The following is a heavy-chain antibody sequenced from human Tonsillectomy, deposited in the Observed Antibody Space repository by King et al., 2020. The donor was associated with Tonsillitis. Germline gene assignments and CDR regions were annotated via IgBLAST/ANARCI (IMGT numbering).Heavy chain of an antibody. CDR2: TYYRSKWYN. J-gene: IGHJ4*02. Sequence: VQLQQSGPGLVKPSQTLSLTCAISGDSVSSNSAAWNWIRQSPSRGLEWLVRTYYRSKWYNDYAVFVKSRITINPDTSENQFSLQLNSVTPEDTAVYYCARVAVDSSDWYADYFDYWGQGTLVTVSS. CDR1: GDSVSSNSAA. D-gene: IGHD6-19*01. CDR3: ARVAVDSSDWYADYFDY. V-gene: IGHV6-1*01.